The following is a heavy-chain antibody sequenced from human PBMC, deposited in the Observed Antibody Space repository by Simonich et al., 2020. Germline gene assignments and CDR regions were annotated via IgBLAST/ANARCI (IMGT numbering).Heavy chain of an antibody. CDR1: GYTFTSYY. J-gene: IGHJ4*02. Sequence: QVQLVQSGAEVKKPGASVKVSCKASGYTFTSYYMHWVRQAPGQGLEWMGRINPNSGGTNYAQKFQGRVTMTRDTSISTAYMELSRLRSDDTAVYYCARVPDRVLNAGVTFDYWGQGTLVTVSS. V-gene: IGHV1-2*06. CDR3: ARVPDRVLNAGVTFDY. D-gene: IGHD2-2*01. CDR2: INPNSGGT.